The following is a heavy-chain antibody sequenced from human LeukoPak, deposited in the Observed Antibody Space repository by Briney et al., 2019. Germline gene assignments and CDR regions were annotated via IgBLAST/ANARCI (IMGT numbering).Heavy chain of an antibody. CDR1: GFIFSSYA. CDR3: ARDFVMVRGVLDY. CDR2: ISSNGGST. D-gene: IGHD3-10*01. V-gene: IGHV3-64*01. Sequence: GGSLRLFCAASGFIFSSYAMHWVRQAPGKGLEYVSAISSNGGSTYYANSVKGRFTISRDNSKNTLYLQMGSLRAEDMAVYYCARDFVMVRGVLDYWGQGTLVTVSS. J-gene: IGHJ4*02.